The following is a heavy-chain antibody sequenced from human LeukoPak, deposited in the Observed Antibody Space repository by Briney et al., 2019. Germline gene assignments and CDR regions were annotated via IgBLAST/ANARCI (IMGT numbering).Heavy chain of an antibody. CDR3: ASGGTTDAFDI. J-gene: IGHJ3*02. D-gene: IGHD1-7*01. V-gene: IGHV1-2*02. CDR1: GYTFTGYY. Sequence: GASVKVSCKASGYTFTGYYMFWVRQAPGQGLEWMGWINPNSGGTNYAQEFQGRVTMTRDTSISTAYMELSSLRSDDTAVYYCASGGTTDAFDIWGQGTMVTVSS. CDR2: INPNSGGT.